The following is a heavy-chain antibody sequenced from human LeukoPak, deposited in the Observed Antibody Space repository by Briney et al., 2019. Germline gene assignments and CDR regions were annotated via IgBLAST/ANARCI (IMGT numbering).Heavy chain of an antibody. Sequence: SETLSLTCTVSGASVSSASYWSWIRQPPGKGVEWIAHIYNGVNTNYNPSLKSRVTIPVDTSKNQFSLRLNSVTAADTAVYYCARSRAFNNGAFDPWGQGSLVTVSS. J-gene: IGHJ5*02. CDR1: GASVSSASY. CDR3: ARSRAFNNGAFDP. V-gene: IGHV4-61*01. D-gene: IGHD2-8*01. CDR2: IYNGVNT.